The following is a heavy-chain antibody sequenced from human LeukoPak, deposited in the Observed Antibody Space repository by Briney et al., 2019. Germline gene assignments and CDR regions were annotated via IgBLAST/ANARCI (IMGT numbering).Heavy chain of an antibody. CDR1: GFTFSSYW. V-gene: IGHV3-7*01. Sequence: GGSLRLSCAASGFTFSSYWMSWVRQAPGKGLEWVANIKQDGSEKYYVDSVKGRFTISRDNAKNSPYLQMNSLRAEDTAVYYCARVPLTDFWSGYYQGNWFDPWGQGTLVTVSS. CDR3: ARVPLTDFWSGYYQGNWFDP. CDR2: IKQDGSEK. D-gene: IGHD3-3*01. J-gene: IGHJ5*02.